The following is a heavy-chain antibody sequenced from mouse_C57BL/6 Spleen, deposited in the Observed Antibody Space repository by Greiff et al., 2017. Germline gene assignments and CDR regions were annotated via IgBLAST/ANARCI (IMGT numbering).Heavy chain of an antibody. V-gene: IGHV1-74*01. J-gene: IGHJ4*01. Sequence: VQLQQPGAELVKPGASVKVSCKASGYTFTSYWMHWVKQRPGQGLEWIGRIHPSDSDPNYNQKFKGKATLTVDKSSSTAYMQLSRLTSEDSAVYCFAITVVAPYAIDYWGQRTSVTVSS. CDR1: GYTFTSYW. D-gene: IGHD1-1*01. CDR2: IHPSDSDP. CDR3: AITVVAPYAIDY.